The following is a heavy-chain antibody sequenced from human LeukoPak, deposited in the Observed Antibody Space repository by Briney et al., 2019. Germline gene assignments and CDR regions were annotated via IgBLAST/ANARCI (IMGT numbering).Heavy chain of an antibody. Sequence: SETLSLTCAVYSGSFSSYYWSWIRQPPGKGLEWIGEINHGGSTNYNPSLKSRVTMSVDTSRYQFSLKLRSVTAADTAVYYCARDADFYDSSGYYAFDYWGQGTLVTVSS. CDR2: INHGGST. CDR3: ARDADFYDSSGYYAFDY. D-gene: IGHD3-22*01. CDR1: SGSFSSYY. J-gene: IGHJ4*02. V-gene: IGHV4-34*01.